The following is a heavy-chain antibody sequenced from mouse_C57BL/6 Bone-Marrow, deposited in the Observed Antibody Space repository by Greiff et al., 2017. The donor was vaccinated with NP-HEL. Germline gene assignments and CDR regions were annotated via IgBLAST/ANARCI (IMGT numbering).Heavy chain of an antibody. V-gene: IGHV14-4*01. CDR2: IDPENGDT. Sequence: EVKLMESGAELVRPGASVKLSCTASGFNIKDDYMHWVKQRPEQGLEWIGWIDPENGDTEYASKFQGQATITADTSSNTAYLQLRSLTSEDTAVYYCTTGGYYWYFDVWGTGTTVTVSS. CDR3: TTGGYYWYFDV. D-gene: IGHD2-2*01. J-gene: IGHJ1*03. CDR1: GFNIKDDY.